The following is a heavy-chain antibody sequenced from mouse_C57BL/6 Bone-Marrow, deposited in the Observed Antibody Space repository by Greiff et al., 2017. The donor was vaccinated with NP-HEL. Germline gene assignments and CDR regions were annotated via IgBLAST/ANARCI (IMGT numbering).Heavy chain of an antibody. CDR3: ARGGRRDYYFDY. CDR1: GYSFTGYY. CDR2: INPSTGGT. J-gene: IGHJ2*01. D-gene: IGHD3-3*01. Sequence: EVMLVESGPELVKPGASVKISCKASGYSFTGYYMNWVKQSPEKSLEWIGEINPSTGGTTYNQKFKAKATLTVDKSSSTAYMQLKSLTSEDSAVYYCARGGRRDYYFDYWGQGTTLTVSS. V-gene: IGHV1-42*01.